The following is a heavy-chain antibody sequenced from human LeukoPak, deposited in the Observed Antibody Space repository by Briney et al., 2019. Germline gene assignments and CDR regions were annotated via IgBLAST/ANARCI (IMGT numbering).Heavy chain of an antibody. CDR3: ARHPTVAGGFDY. CDR1: GYIFTSYW. Sequence: GASLQISCKGSGYIFTSYWIGWVRQLPGKGLEWMGIIYPGDSDTRYSPSFQGQVTISADKSISTAYLQWSSLKASDTAMYYCARHPTVAGGFDYWGQGTLVTVSS. D-gene: IGHD6-19*01. J-gene: IGHJ4*02. CDR2: IYPGDSDT. V-gene: IGHV5-51*01.